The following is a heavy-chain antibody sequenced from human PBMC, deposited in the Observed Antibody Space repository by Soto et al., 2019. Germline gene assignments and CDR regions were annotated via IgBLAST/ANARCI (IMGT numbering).Heavy chain of an antibody. Sequence: EVQLVESGGGLVQPGGSLRLSCAASGFTFSSYSMNWVRQAPGKGLEWVSYISSSSSTIYYADSVKGRFTISRDNAKNSLYLQMNSLRDEDTAVYYCARELPPFDFWSGYYPGAFDYWGQGTLVTVSS. V-gene: IGHV3-48*02. J-gene: IGHJ4*02. CDR3: ARELPPFDFWSGYYPGAFDY. CDR2: ISSSSSTI. D-gene: IGHD3-3*01. CDR1: GFTFSSYS.